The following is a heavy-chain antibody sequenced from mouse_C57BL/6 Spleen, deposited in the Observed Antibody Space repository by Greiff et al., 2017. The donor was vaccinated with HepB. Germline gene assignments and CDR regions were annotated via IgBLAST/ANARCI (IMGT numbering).Heavy chain of an antibody. Sequence: QVQLQQPGTELVKPGASVKLSCKASGYTFNSYWMHWVKQRPGQGLEWIGNINPSNGGTNYNEKFKSKATLTVDKSSSTAYMQLSSLTSEDSAVYYCARNLFTTVVATPFAYWGQGTLVTVSA. J-gene: IGHJ3*01. V-gene: IGHV1-53*01. D-gene: IGHD1-1*01. CDR3: ARNLFTTVVATPFAY. CDR2: INPSNGGT. CDR1: GYTFNSYW.